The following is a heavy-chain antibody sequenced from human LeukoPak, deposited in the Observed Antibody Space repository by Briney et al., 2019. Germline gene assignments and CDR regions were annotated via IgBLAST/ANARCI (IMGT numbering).Heavy chain of an antibody. J-gene: IGHJ1*01. D-gene: IGHD6-19*01. CDR3: ARGFSSAWYAEFFQH. Sequence: SETLSLTFAVYGGSFSGYYWSWIRQPPGKGLEWIGEINHSGSTNYNPSLKSRVTISVDTSKNQFSLKLSSVTAADTAVYYCARGFSSAWYAEFFQHWGQGTLVAVSS. CDR2: INHSGST. CDR1: GGSFSGYY. V-gene: IGHV4-34*01.